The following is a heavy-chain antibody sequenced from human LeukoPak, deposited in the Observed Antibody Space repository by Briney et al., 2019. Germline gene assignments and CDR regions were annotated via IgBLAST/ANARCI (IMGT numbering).Heavy chain of an antibody. J-gene: IGHJ4*02. CDR2: INPNSGGT. D-gene: IGHD1-26*01. CDR3: ARSLYSGSYYQFGY. CDR1: GYTFTSNG. V-gene: IGHV1-2*02. Sequence: ASVKVSCKASGYTFTSNGISWVRQARGQGLEWMGWINPNSGGTNYAQKFQGRVTMTRDTSISTAYMELSRLRSDDTAVYYCARSLYSGSYYQFGYWGQGTLVTVSS.